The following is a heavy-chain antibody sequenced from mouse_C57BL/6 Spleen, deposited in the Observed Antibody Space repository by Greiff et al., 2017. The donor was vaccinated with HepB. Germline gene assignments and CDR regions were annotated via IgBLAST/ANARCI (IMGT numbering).Heavy chain of an antibody. Sequence: QVQLQQSGTELVKPGASVKLSCKASGYTFTSYWMHWVKQRPGQGLEWIGNINPSNGGTNYNEKFKSKATLTVDKSSSTAYMQLSSLTSEDSAVYYWAKSYCGSSFDLDYWGQGTTLTVSS. J-gene: IGHJ2*01. V-gene: IGHV1-53*01. CDR3: AKSYCGSSFDLDY. CDR1: GYTFTSYW. D-gene: IGHD1-1*01. CDR2: INPSNGGT.